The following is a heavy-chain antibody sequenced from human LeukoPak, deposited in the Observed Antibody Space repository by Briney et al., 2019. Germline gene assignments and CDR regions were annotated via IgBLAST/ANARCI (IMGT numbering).Heavy chain of an antibody. CDR2: ISGSHDYT. CDR1: GFPSNTYA. CDR3: AKRGVVIRVILVGFHKEAYYFDS. V-gene: IGHV3-23*01. Sequence: PGGSLRLSCAVSGFPSNTYATSWVRQALGKGLQWVSGISGSHDYTYYADSVKGRFTISRDSSKNTLYLQMNSLRAEDTAVYYCAKRGVVIRVILVGFHKEAYYFDSWGQGALVTVSS. J-gene: IGHJ4*02. D-gene: IGHD3-22*01.